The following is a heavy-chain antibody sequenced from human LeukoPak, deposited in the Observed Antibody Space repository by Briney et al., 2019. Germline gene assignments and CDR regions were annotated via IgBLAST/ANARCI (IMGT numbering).Heavy chain of an antibody. CDR2: ISGSGGST. CDR3: AKDGSARIAARRSVNWFDP. V-gene: IGHV3-23*01. J-gene: IGHJ5*02. CDR1: GFTFKSYA. D-gene: IGHD6-6*01. Sequence: GGSLRLSCSASGFTFKSYAMHWVRQAPGKGLEWVSAISGSGGSTYYADSVKGRFTISRDNSKNTLYLQMNSLRAEDTAVYYCAKDGSARIAARRSVNWFDPWGQGTLVTVSS.